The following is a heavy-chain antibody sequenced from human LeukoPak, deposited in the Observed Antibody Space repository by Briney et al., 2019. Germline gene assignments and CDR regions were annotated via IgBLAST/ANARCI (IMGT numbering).Heavy chain of an antibody. V-gene: IGHV3-49*04. J-gene: IGHJ4*02. D-gene: IGHD2-2*01. CDR1: GFTFSSYA. CDR2: IRSKAYGGTT. Sequence: AGGSLRLSCAPSGFTFSSYAMSWVRQAPGKGLEWVGFIRSKAYGGTTEYAASVKGRFTISRDDSKSIAYLQMNSLKTDDTAVYYCTRGVVPAARYYWGQGTLVTVSS. CDR3: TRGVVPAARYY.